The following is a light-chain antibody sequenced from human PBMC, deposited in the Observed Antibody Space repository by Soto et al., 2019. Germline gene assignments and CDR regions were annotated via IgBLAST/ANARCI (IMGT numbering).Light chain of an antibody. CDR1: QTVNTY. CDR2: AAS. J-gene: IGKJ1*01. Sequence: DIQMTQSPSTLSASVGDRVTITCRASQTVNTYLHWYQQKPGKAPKLLIYAASNLQSGVPSRFSGSGSGTNFTLTISSLQPDDFATYYCQHYNSYSEAFGQGTKVDI. CDR3: QHYNSYSEA. V-gene: IGKV1-5*01.